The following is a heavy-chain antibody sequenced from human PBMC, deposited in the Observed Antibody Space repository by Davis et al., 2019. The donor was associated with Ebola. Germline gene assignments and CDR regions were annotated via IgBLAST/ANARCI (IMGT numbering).Heavy chain of an antibody. J-gene: IGHJ4*02. CDR3: AKGGAAAGAPFY. CDR2: ISGSGGST. CDR1: VITFSSYA. Sequence: GGSLRLSCTDSVITFSSYAMTWVRQAPGKGLEWVSAISGSGGSTYYADSVKGRFTISRDNSKNTLYLQMNSLRAEDTAVYYCAKGGAAAGAPFYWGQGTLVTVSS. D-gene: IGHD6-13*01. V-gene: IGHV3-23*01.